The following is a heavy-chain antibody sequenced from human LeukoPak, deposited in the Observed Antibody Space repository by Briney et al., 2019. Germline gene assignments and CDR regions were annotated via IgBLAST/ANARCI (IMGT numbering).Heavy chain of an antibody. Sequence: GESLKISCKGSGYSFTSYWIGWVRQTPGKGLEGMGFIYPGDSDTRYSPSFQGQVTIPADQSLSTAYLQWSSLKASDTAMYYCARHIEGYGNYYMDVWGKGTMVTV. D-gene: IGHD5-18*01. J-gene: IGHJ6*03. V-gene: IGHV5-51*01. CDR3: ARHIEGYGNYYMDV. CDR1: GYSFTSYW. CDR2: IYPGDSDT.